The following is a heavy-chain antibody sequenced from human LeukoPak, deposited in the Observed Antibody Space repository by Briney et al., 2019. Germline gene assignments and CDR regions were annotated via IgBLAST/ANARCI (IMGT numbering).Heavy chain of an antibody. CDR2: ISGSGSTK. CDR3: ARKGSSWYYFDY. CDR1: GFTFSSYE. D-gene: IGHD6-13*01. J-gene: IGHJ4*02. Sequence: GGSLRLSCAAAGFTFSSYEMNWVRQAPGKVLEWVSYISGSGSTKYYADSVKGRFSISRDNAKKSLYLQMNSLRAEHTAVYYCARKGSSWYYFDYWGQGTLVTVSS. V-gene: IGHV3-48*03.